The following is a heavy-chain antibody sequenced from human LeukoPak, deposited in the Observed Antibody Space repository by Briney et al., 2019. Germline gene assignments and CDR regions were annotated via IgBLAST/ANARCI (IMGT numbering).Heavy chain of an antibody. Sequence: SSGTLSLTCAVSGGSISTSNWWSWVRQPPGQGLEWIGEIYHSGSTNYNLSLESRVTISVDKSKNQFSLKLSSVTAADTAVYYGARCQIVATIGIYYWGQGTLVTVSS. D-gene: IGHD5-12*01. CDR3: ARCQIVATIGIYY. CDR1: GGSISTSNW. V-gene: IGHV4-4*02. J-gene: IGHJ4*02. CDR2: IYHSGST.